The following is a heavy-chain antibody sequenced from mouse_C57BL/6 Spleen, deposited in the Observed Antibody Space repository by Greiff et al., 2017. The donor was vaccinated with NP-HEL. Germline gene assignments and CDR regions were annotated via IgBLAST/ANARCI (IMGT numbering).Heavy chain of an antibody. CDR2: IYPRRGNT. J-gene: IGHJ2*01. V-gene: IGHV1-81*01. CDR3: ARGEGEVDY. D-gene: IGHD2-13*01. Sequence: QVQLQQSGPELARPGASVTLSCTASGYTFPSYGISWVQQRPGQGLEWIGEIYPRRGNTYYTEKFTGKATLTADKSSSTEYMELRSLTSEDSAVYICARGEGEVDYWGQGTTLTVSS. CDR1: GYTFPSYG.